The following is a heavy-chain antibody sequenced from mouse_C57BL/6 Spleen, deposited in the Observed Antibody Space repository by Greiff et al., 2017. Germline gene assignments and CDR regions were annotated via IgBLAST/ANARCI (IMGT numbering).Heavy chain of an antibody. J-gene: IGHJ4*01. CDR2: IDPSDSYT. V-gene: IGHV1-69*01. CDR3: ARELYGGAMDY. Sequence: VQLQQPGAELVMPGASVKLSCKASGYTFTSYWMHWVKQRPGQGLEWIGEIDPSDSYTNYNQKFKGKSTLTVDKSSRTAYMQLSSLTSEDSAVYYCARELYGGAMDYWGQGTSVTVSS. CDR1: GYTFTSYW. D-gene: IGHD1-1*02.